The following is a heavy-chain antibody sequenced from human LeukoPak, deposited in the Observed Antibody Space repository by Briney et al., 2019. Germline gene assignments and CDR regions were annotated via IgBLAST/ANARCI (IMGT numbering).Heavy chain of an antibody. Sequence: PGGSLRLSCAASGFTVSSNYMSWVRQSPGKGRGGIGNIYYSGSTYYNPSLKSRVTISVDTSKNQFSLKLSSVTAADTAVYYCARGPVIMRFTCYFDYWGQGTLVTVSS. J-gene: IGHJ4*02. CDR3: ARGPVIMRFTCYFDY. CDR2: IYYSGST. D-gene: IGHD3-16*02. CDR1: GFTVSSNY. V-gene: IGHV4-59*02.